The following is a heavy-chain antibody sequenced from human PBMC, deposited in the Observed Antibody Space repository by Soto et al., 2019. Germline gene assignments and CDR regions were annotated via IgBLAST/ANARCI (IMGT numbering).Heavy chain of an antibody. J-gene: IGHJ5*02. CDR1: GGSISSYY. CDR2: IYYSGST. CDR3: ARVVAARPGWFDP. D-gene: IGHD6-6*01. V-gene: IGHV4-59*01. Sequence: TSETLSLTCTVSGGSISSYYWSWIRQPPGKGLEWIGYIYYSGSTNYNPSLKSRVTISVDTPKNQFSLKLSSVTAADTAVYYCARVVAARPGWFDPWGQGTLVTVS.